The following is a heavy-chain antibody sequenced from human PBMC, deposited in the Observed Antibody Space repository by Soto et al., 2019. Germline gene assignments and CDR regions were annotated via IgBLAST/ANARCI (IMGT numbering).Heavy chain of an antibody. CDR2: ISAHNGRT. J-gene: IGHJ4*02. CDR3: AREAPGDYDTSGYYYDVDLDY. V-gene: IGHV1-18*01. D-gene: IGHD3-22*01. CDR1: GYSFTNYG. Sequence: QVQLVQSGADVKKPGASVKVSCKASGYSFTNYGISWVRQAPGQGLEWMGWISAHNGRTNYAQKLQGRVTMTTDTSTSTAYMERRSLRSDDTAVYYCAREAPGDYDTSGYYYDVDLDYWGQGTLVTVSS.